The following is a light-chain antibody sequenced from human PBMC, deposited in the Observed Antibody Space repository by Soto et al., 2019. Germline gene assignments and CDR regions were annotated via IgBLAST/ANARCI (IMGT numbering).Light chain of an antibody. V-gene: IGKV1-5*03. J-gene: IGKJ2*01. CDR2: KAS. CDR1: QSISSW. CDR3: QQYNRNPYT. Sequence: DIQMTQSPSTLSASVGDRVTITCRASQSISSWLAWYQQKPGKAPKLLIYKASSLESGVPPRFSGSGSGTEFTLTISSLQPDDFATYYCQQYNRNPYTFGQGTKLEIK.